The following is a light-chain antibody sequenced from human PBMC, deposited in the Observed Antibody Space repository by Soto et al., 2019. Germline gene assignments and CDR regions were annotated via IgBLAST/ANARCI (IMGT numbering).Light chain of an antibody. CDR1: QSVNNAY. CDR3: QQYGTSVLT. J-gene: IGKJ4*01. Sequence: EIVLTQSPGTLSLSPGERVTLSCRASQSVNNAYLAWYQQKPGQAPRLLIYDASKRATGIPDRFSGSGSGTDFTLTISRLEPEDFAVYYCQQYGTSVLTFGGGTKVEIK. V-gene: IGKV3-20*01. CDR2: DAS.